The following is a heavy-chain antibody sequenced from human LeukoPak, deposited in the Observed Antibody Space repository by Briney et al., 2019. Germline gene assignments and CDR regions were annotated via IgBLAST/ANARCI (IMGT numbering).Heavy chain of an antibody. CDR1: GYRFTNYW. V-gene: IGHV5-51*01. Sequence: NRGESLKISCKGSGYRFTNYWIGWVRQMPGKGLELMGIIYPDDSDTRYSPSFQGQVTISAAKSISTAYLRWSSLKASDTAIYYCARGGFCTGTSCYLAWFDPWGQGTLVTVSS. CDR2: IYPDDSDT. J-gene: IGHJ5*02. D-gene: IGHD2-2*01. CDR3: ARGGFCTGTSCYLAWFDP.